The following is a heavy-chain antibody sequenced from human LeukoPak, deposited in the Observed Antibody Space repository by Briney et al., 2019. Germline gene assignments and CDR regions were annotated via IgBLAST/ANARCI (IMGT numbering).Heavy chain of an antibody. V-gene: IGHV3-7*01. CDR1: GFNLNSRW. CDR2: IKEDGSEK. Sequence: PGGSLRLSCVASGFNLNSRWMDWVRQAPGNGLEWVANIKEDGSEKNYADSVKGRFSISRDNAENSLYLQMNSLRVEDTAVYYCAREYWYFDLWGRGTLVTVSS. CDR3: AREYWYFDL. J-gene: IGHJ2*01.